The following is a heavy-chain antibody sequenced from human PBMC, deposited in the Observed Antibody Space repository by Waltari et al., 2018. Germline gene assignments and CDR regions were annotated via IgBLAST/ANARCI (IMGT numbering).Heavy chain of an antibody. J-gene: IGHJ6*03. D-gene: IGHD3-3*02. CDR1: GFTFSSYG. Sequence: QVQLVESGGGVVQPGGSLRLSCVASGFTFSSYGVHWVRQAPGKGLEGVAYIRYDGHNRSYADSVKGRFTIFRDNSKNTLFLQMSSLRADDTATYYCAKSIRERGAYYYYYMDVWGIGTTVTISS. CDR3: AKSIRERGAYYYYYMDV. V-gene: IGHV3-30*02. CDR2: IRYDGHNR.